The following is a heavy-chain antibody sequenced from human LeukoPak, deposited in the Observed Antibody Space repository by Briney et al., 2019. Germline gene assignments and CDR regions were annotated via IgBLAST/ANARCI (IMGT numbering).Heavy chain of an antibody. V-gene: IGHV3-53*01. Sequence: GGSLRLSCAASGFNVRSKYMTWVRQAPGKGLEWVSVLHSGGDTYYADSVRGRFTISRDNSENMLFLQMNGLRADDSAIYYCARGKVYYYYDYWGQGTLVTVSS. CDR2: LHSGGDT. CDR1: GFNVRSKY. CDR3: ARGKVYYYYDY. D-gene: IGHD5/OR15-5a*01. J-gene: IGHJ4*02.